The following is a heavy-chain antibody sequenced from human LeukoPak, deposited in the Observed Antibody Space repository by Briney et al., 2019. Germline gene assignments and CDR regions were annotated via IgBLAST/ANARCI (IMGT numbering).Heavy chain of an antibody. CDR1: GYSFATYW. CDR3: ARPPRKGGRDGGGVDV. J-gene: IGHJ6*01. CDR2: IYPGDSDT. D-gene: IGHD5-24*01. V-gene: IGHV5-51*01. Sequence: GESLKISCKASGYSFATYWIGWVRQMPGKGLEWMGVIYPGDSDTRYSPSLQGQVTISADKSINTAYLQWTSLKASDTAVYHCARPPRKGGRDGGGVDVWGQGTTVTVSS.